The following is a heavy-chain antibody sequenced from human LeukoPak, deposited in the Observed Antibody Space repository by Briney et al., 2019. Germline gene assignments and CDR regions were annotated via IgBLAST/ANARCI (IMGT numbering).Heavy chain of an antibody. D-gene: IGHD3-10*02. CDR3: AELGITMIGGV. CDR1: GFTFSNYW. CDR2: INWDGGST. J-gene: IGHJ6*04. V-gene: IGHV3-74*01. Sequence: GGSLRLSCAASGFTFSNYWMHWVRQAPGKGLVWVSRINWDGGSTSYADSVKGRFTISRDNAKNSLYLQMNSLRAEDTAVYYCAELGITMIGGVWGKGTTVTISS.